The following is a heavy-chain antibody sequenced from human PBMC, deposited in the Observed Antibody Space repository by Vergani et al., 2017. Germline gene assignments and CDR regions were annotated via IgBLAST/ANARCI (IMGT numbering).Heavy chain of an antibody. J-gene: IGHJ1*01. V-gene: IGHV3-30*02. CDR1: GFTFRIYG. D-gene: IGHD3-22*01. CDR3: TKAGQYDSDNFDYS. Sequence: QVQLVESGGGVVQPGGSLRLSCIASGFTFRIYGMHWVRQAPGKGLEWVAFIRYDGTKRFYGDSVKGRFTISRDNSQTTVFLQMNSLRADDSAVYYCTKAGQYDSDNFDYSWGQGALVTVAS. CDR2: IRYDGTKR.